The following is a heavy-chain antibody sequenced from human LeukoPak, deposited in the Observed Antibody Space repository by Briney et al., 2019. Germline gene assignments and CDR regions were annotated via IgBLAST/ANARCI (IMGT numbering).Heavy chain of an antibody. D-gene: IGHD2-21*01. J-gene: IGHJ4*02. CDR2: ISWNSGDI. Sequence: GGSLRLSCAASGFTFDDYAMHWVRQAPGKGLEWVSGISWNSGDIGYADSVRGRFTISRDNSKNTLYLQMNSLRVEDAAVYYCARAPVTSCRGAYCYPFDYWGQGTLVTVSS. CDR3: ARAPVTSCRGAYCYPFDY. V-gene: IGHV3-9*01. CDR1: GFTFDDYA.